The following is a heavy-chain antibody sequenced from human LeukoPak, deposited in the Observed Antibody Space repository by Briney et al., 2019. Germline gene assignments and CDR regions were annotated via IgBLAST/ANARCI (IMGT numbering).Heavy chain of an antibody. J-gene: IGHJ3*02. V-gene: IGHV1-3*01. Sequence: ASVKVSCKASGYTFTSYAMHWVRQAPGQRLEWMGWINAGNGNTKYSQKFQGSVTITRDTSASTAYMELSSLRSEDTAVYYCARTRLLRYFDWSEDAFDIWGQGTMVTVSS. CDR3: ARTRLLRYFDWSEDAFDI. CDR2: INAGNGNT. CDR1: GYTFTSYA. D-gene: IGHD3-9*01.